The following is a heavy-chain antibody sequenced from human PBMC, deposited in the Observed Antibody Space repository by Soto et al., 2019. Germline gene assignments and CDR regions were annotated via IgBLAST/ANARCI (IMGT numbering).Heavy chain of an antibody. CDR3: ARASRNYFDY. V-gene: IGHV4-59*01. CDR2: IYHSGST. CDR1: GDTITDYY. Sequence: SETLSLTCTVSGDTITDYYWSWIRQPPGKGLEWIGYIYHSGSTYYNPSLKSRVTISIDTSKTQFSLKLSSVTAADTAVYYCARASRNYFDYWGQGTLVTVS. J-gene: IGHJ4*02.